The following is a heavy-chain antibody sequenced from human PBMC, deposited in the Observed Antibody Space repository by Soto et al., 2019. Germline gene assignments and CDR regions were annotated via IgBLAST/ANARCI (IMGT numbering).Heavy chain of an antibody. J-gene: IGHJ6*02. CDR3: ASASGWYCYYYYGMEV. D-gene: IGHD6-19*01. Sequence: EVQLVETGGGLIQPGGSLRLSCAASGFTVSSNYMSWVRQAPGKGLEWVSVIYSGGSTYYADSVKGRFTISRDNSKNTLYHHMNCMSAEDTAVYYCASASGWYCYYYYGMEVCGQVPTDTVSS. CDR1: GFTVSSNY. CDR2: IYSGGST. V-gene: IGHV3-53*02.